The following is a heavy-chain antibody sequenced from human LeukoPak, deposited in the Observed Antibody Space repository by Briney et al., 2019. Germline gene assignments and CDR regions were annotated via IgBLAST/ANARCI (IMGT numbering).Heavy chain of an antibody. V-gene: IGHV3-23*01. CDR3: AKQDLAAAEKTYYFDY. CDR2: ISGSGGST. J-gene: IGHJ4*02. D-gene: IGHD6-13*01. CDR1: GFTFSSYG. Sequence: GSLRLSCAASGFTFSSYGMSWVRQAPGKGLEWVSAISGSGGSTYYADSVKGRFTISRDNSKNTLYLQMNSLRAEDTAVYYCAKQDLAAAEKTYYFDYWGQGTLVTVSS.